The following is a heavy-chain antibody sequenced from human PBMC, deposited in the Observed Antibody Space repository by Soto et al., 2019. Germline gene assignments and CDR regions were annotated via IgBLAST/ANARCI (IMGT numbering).Heavy chain of an antibody. CDR3: ARLTLAAAGTMDV. Sequence: ASETLSLTCTVSGGSISSSSYYWGWIRQPPGKGLEWIGSIYYSGSTYYNPSLKSRVTKSEDTSKNKYSLKLRSVTAADTAVYYCARLTLAAAGTMDVWGQGTTVT. CDR2: IYYSGST. CDR1: GGSISSSSYY. J-gene: IGHJ6*02. D-gene: IGHD6-13*01. V-gene: IGHV4-39*01.